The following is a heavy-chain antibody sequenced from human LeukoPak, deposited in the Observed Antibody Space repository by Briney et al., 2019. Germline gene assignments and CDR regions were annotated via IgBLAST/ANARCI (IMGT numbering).Heavy chain of an antibody. CDR2: INPSGGST. J-gene: IGHJ4*02. D-gene: IGHD6-19*01. CDR3: ARTHSIAVAGTGFDY. CDR1: GHTFTSYY. Sequence: ASVKVSCKASGHTFTSYYMHWVRQAPGQGLEWMGIINPSGGSTSYAQKFQGRVTMTRDTSTSKVYMELSSLRSEDTAVYYCARTHSIAVAGTGFDYWGQGTLVTVSS. V-gene: IGHV1-46*01.